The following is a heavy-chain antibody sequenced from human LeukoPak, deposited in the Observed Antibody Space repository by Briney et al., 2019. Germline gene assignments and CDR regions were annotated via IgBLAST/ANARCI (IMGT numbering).Heavy chain of an antibody. D-gene: IGHD3-10*01. CDR1: GFTFSSYW. CDR3: ARGGMVRGYGSFDY. V-gene: IGHV3-7*01. Sequence: GGSLRLSCAASGFTFSSYWMSWVRQAPGKGLEWVANIKQDGSEKYYVDSVKGRFTISRDNAKNSLYLQMNSLRAEDTAVYYCARGGMVRGYGSFDYWGQGTLVTVSS. CDR2: IKQDGSEK. J-gene: IGHJ4*02.